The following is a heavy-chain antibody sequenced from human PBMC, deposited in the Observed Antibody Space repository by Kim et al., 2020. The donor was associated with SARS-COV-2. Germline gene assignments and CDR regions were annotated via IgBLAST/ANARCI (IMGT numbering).Heavy chain of an antibody. J-gene: IGHJ3*02. V-gene: IGHV3-23*01. CDR1: GFTFSSYA. CDR2: ISGSGGST. Sequence: GGSLRLSCAXSGFTFSSYAMSWVRQAPGKGLEWVSAISGSGGSTYYADSVKGRFTISRDNSKNTLYLQMNSLRAEGTAVYYCAKDSFMSGAFDIWGQGTTVTVSS. CDR3: AKDSFMSGAFDI.